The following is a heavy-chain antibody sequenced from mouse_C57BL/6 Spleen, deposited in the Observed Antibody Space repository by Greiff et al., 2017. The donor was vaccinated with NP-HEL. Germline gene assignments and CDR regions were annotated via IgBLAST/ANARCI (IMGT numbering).Heavy chain of an antibody. Sequence: VQLQQSGPELVKPGASVKISCKASGYAFSSSWMNWVKQRPGKGLEWIGRIYPGDGDTNYNGKFKGKATLTADKSSSTAYMQLSSLTSEDSAVYFCATDSSVDWYFDVWGTGTTVTVSS. D-gene: IGHD3-2*02. CDR1: GYAFSSSW. J-gene: IGHJ1*03. CDR2: IYPGDGDT. V-gene: IGHV1-82*01. CDR3: ATDSSVDWYFDV.